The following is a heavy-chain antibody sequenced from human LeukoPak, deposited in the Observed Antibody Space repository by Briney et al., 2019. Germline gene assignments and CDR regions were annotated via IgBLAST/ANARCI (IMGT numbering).Heavy chain of an antibody. V-gene: IGHV3-74*01. CDR2: INSNGSST. D-gene: IGHD2-15*01. Sequence: GGSLRLSCAASGFTITTYCMHWVRQAPGKGPVWVSRINSNGSSTCNSYSVKGRFTISRDNAKNTRYLQMNSLRVEDTAVYYCTREQCIGASCYSGYVADHWGQGALVTVSS. J-gene: IGHJ4*02. CDR1: GFTITTYC. CDR3: TREQCIGASCYSGYVADH.